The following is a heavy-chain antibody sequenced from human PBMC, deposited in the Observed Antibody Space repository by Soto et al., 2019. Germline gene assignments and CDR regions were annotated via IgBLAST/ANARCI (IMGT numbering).Heavy chain of an antibody. CDR3: ARDREAARPGWFDP. Sequence: QAQLVQSGAEVNKPGASVKVSCKASGYPFTTYGISWVRQAPGRGLEWMGWISAYNGDTKDAQKFQDRVTMTTDAFTSTAYLELRSLTSDDTAVYYCARDREAARPGWFDPWGQGTLFTVSS. D-gene: IGHD6-6*01. CDR2: ISAYNGDT. V-gene: IGHV1-18*04. J-gene: IGHJ5*02. CDR1: GYPFTTYG.